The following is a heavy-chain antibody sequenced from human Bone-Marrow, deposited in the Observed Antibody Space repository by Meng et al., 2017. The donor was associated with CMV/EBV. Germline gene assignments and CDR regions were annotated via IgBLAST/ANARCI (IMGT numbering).Heavy chain of an antibody. J-gene: IGHJ4*02. CDR2: ISGSGDNT. V-gene: IGHV3-23*01. CDR3: AKLYSYEGRGGLDF. Sequence: SGFPFSNYARSWVRQTPGKGLEWVSTISGSGDNTYYADSVKGRFAFSRDNSKNTLYLQMNSLRAEDTAVYYCAKLYSYEGRGGLDFWGQGTLVTVSS. CDR1: GFPFSNYA. D-gene: IGHD5-18*01.